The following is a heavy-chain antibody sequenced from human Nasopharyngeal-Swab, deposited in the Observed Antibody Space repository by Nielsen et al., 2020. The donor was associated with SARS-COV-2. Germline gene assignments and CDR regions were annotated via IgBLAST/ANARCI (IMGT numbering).Heavy chain of an antibody. Sequence: GSLRLSCATSGFTFSSYSMNWVRQAPGKGLEWVSSISSSSSYIYYADSVKGRFTISRDNAKNSLYLQMNSLRAEDTAVYYCARDGGYDYIWGSYRCSGMDVWGQGTTVTVSS. V-gene: IGHV3-21*01. CDR3: ARDGGYDYIWGSYRCSGMDV. CDR2: ISSSSSYI. D-gene: IGHD3-16*02. J-gene: IGHJ6*02. CDR1: GFTFSSYS.